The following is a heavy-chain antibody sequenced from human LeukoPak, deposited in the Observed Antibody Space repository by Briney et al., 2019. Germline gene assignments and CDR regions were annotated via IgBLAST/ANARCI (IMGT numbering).Heavy chain of an antibody. CDR1: GFTFSRNW. J-gene: IGHJ4*02. CDR2: INSDGSIT. CDR3: ARDHSEYYYDSSGYYYGY. V-gene: IGHV3-74*01. D-gene: IGHD3-22*01. Sequence: GGSLRLSCAASGFTFSRNWMHWVRQAPGKGLVWVSRINSDGSITNYADSVKGRFTISRDNAKNTLYLQMNSLRAEDTAVYYCARDHSEYYYDSSGYYYGYWGQGTLVTVSS.